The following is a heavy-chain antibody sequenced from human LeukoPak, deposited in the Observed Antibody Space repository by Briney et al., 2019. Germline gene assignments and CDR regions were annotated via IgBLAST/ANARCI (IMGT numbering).Heavy chain of an antibody. V-gene: IGHV3-48*02. CDR2: ISSGSSTI. Sequence: GGSLRLSCAASGLTFSGYTMNWVPQAPGKGLEWVSYISSGSSTIHYADSVKGRFTISRDNGKNSLYLEMNSLRDEDTAVYYCAALASFDYWGQGTLVTVSS. J-gene: IGHJ4*02. CDR1: GLTFSGYT. D-gene: IGHD6-13*01. CDR3: AALASFDY.